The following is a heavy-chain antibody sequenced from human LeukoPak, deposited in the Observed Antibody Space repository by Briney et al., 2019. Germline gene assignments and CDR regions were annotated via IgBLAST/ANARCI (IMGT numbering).Heavy chain of an antibody. CDR2: IIPIFGTA. Sequence: ASVKVSCKASGGAFSSYAISWVRQAPGQGLEWMGGIIPIFGTANYAQKFQGRVTITTDESTSTAYMELSSLRSGDTAVYYCARSLAYCGGDCYPPFDYWGQGTLVTVSS. CDR3: ARSLAYCGGDCYPPFDY. CDR1: GGAFSSYA. V-gene: IGHV1-69*05. D-gene: IGHD2-21*02. J-gene: IGHJ4*02.